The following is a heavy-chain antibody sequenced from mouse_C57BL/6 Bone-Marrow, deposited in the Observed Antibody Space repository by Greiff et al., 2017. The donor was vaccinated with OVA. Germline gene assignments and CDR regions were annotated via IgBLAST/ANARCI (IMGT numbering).Heavy chain of an antibody. J-gene: IGHJ1*03. V-gene: IGHV1-39*01. D-gene: IGHD1-1*01. CDR1: GFSFTDYN. Sequence: VQLQQSGPELVKPGASVKISCKASGFSFTDYNMNWVKRSNGKSLEWIGVINPNYGTTSYNQKFKGKATLTVDQSSSTAYMQLNSLTSEDSAVYYCAFYYGSSYRYFDVWGTGTTVTVSS. CDR2: INPNYGTT. CDR3: AFYYGSSYRYFDV.